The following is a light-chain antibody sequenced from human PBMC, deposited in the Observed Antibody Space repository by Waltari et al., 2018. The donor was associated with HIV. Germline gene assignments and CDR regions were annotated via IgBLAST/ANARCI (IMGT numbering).Light chain of an antibody. CDR3: QQYGSSPRT. Sequence: EIVLTQSPGTLSLSPGEGATLSCRASQSLSSNSLAWYQQKPGQTPKLLIYGPSTRATGIPDAFSGGGAGTDFTPTISRLVPEDFAVYFCQQYGSSPRTFGQGTKVEIK. J-gene: IGKJ1*01. CDR1: QSLSSNS. CDR2: GPS. V-gene: IGKV3-20*01.